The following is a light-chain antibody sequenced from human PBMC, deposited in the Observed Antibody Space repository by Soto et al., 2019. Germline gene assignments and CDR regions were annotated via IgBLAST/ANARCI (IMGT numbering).Light chain of an antibody. CDR2: YAS. CDR3: QQYNSWWT. J-gene: IGKJ1*01. V-gene: IGKV1-5*01. Sequence: IQMTQSPSTLCASVGDRVTITCRASQSINRWLAWYQQRPGKAPRLLIYYASTLETGVPSRFSGSESGTEFTLTINGLQPDDFATYYCQQYNSWWTFGQGTKVEMK. CDR1: QSINRW.